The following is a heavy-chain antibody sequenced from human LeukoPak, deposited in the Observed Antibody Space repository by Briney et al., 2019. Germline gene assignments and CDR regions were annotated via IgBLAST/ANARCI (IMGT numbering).Heavy chain of an antibody. CDR2: ISYDGSNK. Sequence: GGSLRLSCAASGFTFSSYAMHWVRQAPGKGLEWVAVISYDGSNKYYADSVKGRFTISRDNSKNTLYLQMNSLRAGDTAVYYCATLAKGELPFLTDAFDIWGQGTMVTVSS. V-gene: IGHV3-30*04. D-gene: IGHD3-16*02. CDR3: ATLAKGELPFLTDAFDI. CDR1: GFTFSSYA. J-gene: IGHJ3*02.